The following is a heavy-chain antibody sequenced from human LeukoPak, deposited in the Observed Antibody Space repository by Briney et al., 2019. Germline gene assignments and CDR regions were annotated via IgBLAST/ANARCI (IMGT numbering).Heavy chain of an antibody. Sequence: ASVKVSCKASGYTFTGYYVHWVRQAPGQGLEWMGWINPKSGGTNYAQKFQGRVTMTRDTSINTAYMELSRLRSDDTAVYYCARYGDCSNGVCYFDYWGQGTQVTVSS. J-gene: IGHJ4*02. V-gene: IGHV1-2*02. D-gene: IGHD2-8*01. CDR3: ARYGDCSNGVCYFDY. CDR1: GYTFTGYY. CDR2: INPKSGGT.